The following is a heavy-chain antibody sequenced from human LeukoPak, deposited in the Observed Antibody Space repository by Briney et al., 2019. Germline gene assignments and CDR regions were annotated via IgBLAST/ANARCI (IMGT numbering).Heavy chain of an antibody. Sequence: SETLSLTCTVSGGSISSSSYYWGWIRQPPGKGLEWIGSIYYSGSTYYNPSLKSRVTISVDTSKNQFSLKLSSVTAADTAVYYCASFPVCSSPYYFDYWGQGTLVSVSS. D-gene: IGHD6-13*01. CDR2: IYYSGST. J-gene: IGHJ4*02. CDR3: ASFPVCSSPYYFDY. CDR1: GGSISSSSYY. V-gene: IGHV4-39*01.